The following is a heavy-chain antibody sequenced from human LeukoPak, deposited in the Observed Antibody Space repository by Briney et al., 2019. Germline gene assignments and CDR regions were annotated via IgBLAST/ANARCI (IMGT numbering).Heavy chain of an antibody. Sequence: GESLKISCKGSGYSFTRYWIGWVRQISRKGLEWMGIIYPGDSDTRYSPSCQGPVTISAEKSIRPTYLQWSSLKASDTARYYCATRKGELLPDGYFDYWGQGTLVTVSS. CDR2: IYPGDSDT. J-gene: IGHJ4*02. CDR3: ATRKGELLPDGYFDY. CDR1: GYSFTRYW. D-gene: IGHD3-10*01. V-gene: IGHV5-51*01.